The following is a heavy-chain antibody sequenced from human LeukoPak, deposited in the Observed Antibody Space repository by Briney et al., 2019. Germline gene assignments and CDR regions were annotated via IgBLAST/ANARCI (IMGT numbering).Heavy chain of an antibody. Sequence: GGSLGLSCSASGFTFSSYAMAWVRQAPGKGLEWVAVISYDGSNKYYADSVKGRFTISRDNSKNTLYLQMNSLRAEDTAVYYCAKDRSTYYYDSSGYYPDAFDIWGQGTMVTVSS. J-gene: IGHJ3*02. D-gene: IGHD3-22*01. CDR2: ISYDGSNK. CDR1: GFTFSSYA. CDR3: AKDRSTYYYDSSGYYPDAFDI. V-gene: IGHV3-30*04.